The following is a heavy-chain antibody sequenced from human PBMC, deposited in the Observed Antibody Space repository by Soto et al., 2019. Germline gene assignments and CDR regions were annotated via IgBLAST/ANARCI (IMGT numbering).Heavy chain of an antibody. Sequence: IRQHPGKGLEWIGYIYYSGSTYYNPSLKSRVTISVDTSKNQFSLKLSSVTAADTAVYYCAREPRYYDSSGYSAFDIWGQGTMVTVSS. CDR3: AREPRYYDSSGYSAFDI. D-gene: IGHD3-22*01. J-gene: IGHJ3*02. CDR2: IYYSGST. V-gene: IGHV4-31*02.